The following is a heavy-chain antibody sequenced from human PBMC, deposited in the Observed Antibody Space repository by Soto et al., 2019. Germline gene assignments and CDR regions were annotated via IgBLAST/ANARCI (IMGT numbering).Heavy chain of an antibody. V-gene: IGHV3-23*01. Sequence: GGSLRLSCAASGFTFSSYAMSWVRQAPGKGLEWVSAISGSGGSTYYADSVKGRFTISRDNSKNTLYLQMNSLRAEDTAVYYCAKDVSWSGRQDIVVVPAAPMDVWGQGTKVTVSS. CDR2: ISGSGGST. D-gene: IGHD2-2*01. CDR1: GFTFSSYA. J-gene: IGHJ6*02. CDR3: AKDVSWSGRQDIVVVPAAPMDV.